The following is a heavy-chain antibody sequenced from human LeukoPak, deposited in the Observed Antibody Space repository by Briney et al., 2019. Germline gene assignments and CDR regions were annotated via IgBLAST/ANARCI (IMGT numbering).Heavy chain of an antibody. V-gene: IGHV3-33*03. Sequence: GGSLRLSCAASGFTFSSYGMNWVRQPPGKGLEWVSVIWSDGIHTSHADSVTGRFTISRDNSKNTVYLQMNSLTAEDTAVYYCATDRRKSSVSSGDRLDCWGEGNLVTASS. D-gene: IGHD3-22*01. J-gene: IGHJ4*02. CDR2: IWSDGIHT. CDR3: ATDRRKSSVSSGDRLDC. CDR1: GFTFSSYG.